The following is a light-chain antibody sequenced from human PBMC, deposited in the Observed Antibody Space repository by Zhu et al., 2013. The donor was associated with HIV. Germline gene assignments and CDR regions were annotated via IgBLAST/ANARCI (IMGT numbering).Light chain of an antibody. CDR1: QGVGYF. CDR3: LQHQSSPRT. V-gene: IGKV1-17*03. CDR2: AAS. J-gene: IGKJ1*01. Sequence: DIQMTQSPSALSASVGDRVTITCRANQGVGYFLSWFQQKPGQVPRRLIFAASSVESGVPGRFSGRGSGTEFTLTIRNLQPEDSAIYYCLQHQSSPRTFGQGTRVEV.